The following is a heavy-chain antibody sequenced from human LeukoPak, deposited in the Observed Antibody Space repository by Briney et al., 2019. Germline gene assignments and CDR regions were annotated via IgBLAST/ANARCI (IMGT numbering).Heavy chain of an antibody. D-gene: IGHD2-21*01. J-gene: IGHJ4*02. CDR2: ISGSGGST. CDR1: GFTFSSYA. Sequence: GGSLRLSCAASGFTFSSYAMSWVRQAPGKGLEWVSAISGSGGSTYYADSVRGRFTISRDNSKNTLYLQMNSLRAEDTAVYYCAKDRVIAMGGYFDYWGQGTLVTVSS. CDR3: AKDRVIAMGGYFDY. V-gene: IGHV3-23*01.